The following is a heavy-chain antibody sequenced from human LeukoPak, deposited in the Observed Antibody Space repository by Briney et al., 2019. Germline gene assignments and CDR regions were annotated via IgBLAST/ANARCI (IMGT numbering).Heavy chain of an antibody. D-gene: IGHD5-12*01. Sequence: KTSETLSLTCSVSGGSIRSTTYYWGWIRQPPGKGLEWIGSIYYSGNTYYSPSLMSRVTISVDTSKNQFSLRLSSVTAADTAVYYCARLGYHDAFDIWGQGTMVTVSS. CDR3: ARLGYHDAFDI. CDR1: GGSIRSTTYY. J-gene: IGHJ3*02. V-gene: IGHV4-39*07. CDR2: IYYSGNT.